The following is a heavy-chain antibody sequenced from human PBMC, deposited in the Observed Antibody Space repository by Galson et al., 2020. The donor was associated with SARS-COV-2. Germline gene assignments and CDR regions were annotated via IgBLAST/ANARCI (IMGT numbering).Heavy chain of an antibody. J-gene: IGHJ4*02. V-gene: IGHV3-30-3*01. CDR1: GFSLSSHA. Sequence: GESLKISCEASGFSLSSHAIHWMRQAPGKGLEWLAVISYDGINEYYGDPVRGRFTVSRDNSKSTVYLDMNSLRDEDTALYYCARDNLLLYPLDYLGQGARVTVSS. CDR2: ISYDGINE. D-gene: IGHD3-3*01. CDR3: ARDNLLLYPLDY.